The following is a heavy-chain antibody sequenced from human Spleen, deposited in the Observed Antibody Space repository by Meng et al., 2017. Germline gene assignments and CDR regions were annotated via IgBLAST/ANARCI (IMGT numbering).Heavy chain of an antibody. J-gene: IGHJ4*02. Sequence: QVQLHHGRPGLLKPSEALSLPFAVYGGSFSGSDWSWIRQPPGKGLEWIGEINHSGSTNYNPSLKSRVTISVDTSKNQFSLKLSSVTAADSAVYYCARGPTTMAHDFDYWGQGTLVTVSS. CDR1: GGSFSGSD. CDR2: INHSGST. D-gene: IGHD4-11*01. CDR3: ARGPTTMAHDFDY. V-gene: IGHV4-34*01.